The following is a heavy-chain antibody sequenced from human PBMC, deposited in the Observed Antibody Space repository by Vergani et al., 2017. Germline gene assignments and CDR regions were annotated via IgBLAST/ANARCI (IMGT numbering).Heavy chain of an antibody. D-gene: IGHD6-13*01. CDR3: AREQAAAGMGNYYYYGMDV. CDR2: MNPNSGNT. CDR1: GYTFTSYD. V-gene: IGHV1-8*01. Sequence: QVQLVQSGAEVKKPGASGKVSCKASGYTFTSYDIKWVRQATGQGLEWMGWMNPNSGNTGYAQKFQGRVTMTRNTSISTAYMELSSLRSEDTAVYYCAREQAAAGMGNYYYYGMDVWGQGPTVTVSS. J-gene: IGHJ6*02.